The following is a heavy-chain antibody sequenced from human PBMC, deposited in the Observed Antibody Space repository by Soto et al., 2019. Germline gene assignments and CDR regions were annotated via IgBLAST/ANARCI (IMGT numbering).Heavy chain of an antibody. CDR2: IYYSGSI. D-gene: IGHD6-13*01. Sequence: SETLSLTCTVSGGSISSSDHYWAWIRQPPGKGLEWLATIYYSGSIYYSPSLKSRATISVDTSKNHTSLNLTSVTAADTALYYCARHRINRGTWYWVVPWDPGTLVTVSS. CDR1: GGSISSSDHY. J-gene: IGHJ5*02. V-gene: IGHV4-39*01. CDR3: ARHRINRGTWYWVVP.